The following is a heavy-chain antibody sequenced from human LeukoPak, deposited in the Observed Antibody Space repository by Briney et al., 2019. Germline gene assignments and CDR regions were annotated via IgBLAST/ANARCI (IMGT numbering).Heavy chain of an antibody. V-gene: IGHV3-74*01. CDR2: TNSDGGST. J-gene: IGHJ2*01. CDR3: ASPGPSPSRWYFDL. CDR1: GFTFSSYW. D-gene: IGHD2-2*01. Sequence: GGSLRLSCAASGFTFSSYWMHWVRQAPGKGLVWVSRTNSDGGSTSYADSVKGRFTISRDNAKNTVYLQMNSLRAEDTAVYYCASPGPSPSRWYFDLWGRGTLVTVSS.